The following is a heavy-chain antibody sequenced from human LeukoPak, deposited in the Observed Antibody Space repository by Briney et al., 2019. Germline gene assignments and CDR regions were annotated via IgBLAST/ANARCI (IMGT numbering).Heavy chain of an antibody. CDR1: GYAFTSYD. CDR2: MNPNSGKT. CDR3: ASSYSSSWDSNVYCAY. V-gene: IGHV1-8*01. J-gene: IGHJ4*02. Sequence: ASVTVSCKASGYAFTSYDINRVRQATGQGLERMGWMNPNSGKTDYAHKFQGRGTMTRNTAISTAFMKLSSLKHEATAVYYCASSYSSSWDSNVYCAYWGQGTLVTVSS. D-gene: IGHD6-13*01.